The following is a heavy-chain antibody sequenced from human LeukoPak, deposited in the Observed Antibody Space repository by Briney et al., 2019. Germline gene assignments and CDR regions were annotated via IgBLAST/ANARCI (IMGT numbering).Heavy chain of an antibody. D-gene: IGHD2-15*01. CDR2: IKQDGREK. CDR3: ARDSTAWGWYHFDY. CDR1: GYTLSSYW. Sequence: GGPLRLSCAASGYTLSSYWMSWVRQAPGKGLEWVANIKQDGREKYYVDSVKGRFTISRDNAKNSLYLQMNSLRAEAPAVYYFARDSTAWGWYHFDYWGEGTLVTVSS. V-gene: IGHV3-7*03. J-gene: IGHJ4*02.